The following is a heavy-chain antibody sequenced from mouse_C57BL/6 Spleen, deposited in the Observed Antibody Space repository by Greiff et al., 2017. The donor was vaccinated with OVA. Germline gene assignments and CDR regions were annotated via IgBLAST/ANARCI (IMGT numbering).Heavy chain of an antibody. CDR3: SRNRGFDY. D-gene: IGHD2-14*01. V-gene: IGHV5-16*01. Sequence: EVKLVESEGGLVQPGSSMKLSCTASGFTFSDYYMAWVRQVPEKGLEWVAHINYDGSSTYYLDSLKSRFIISRDNANNTLYLQIGSLESYDTATYCCSRNRGFDYWGQGTTLTVSS. CDR1: GFTFSDYY. CDR2: INYDGSST. J-gene: IGHJ2*01.